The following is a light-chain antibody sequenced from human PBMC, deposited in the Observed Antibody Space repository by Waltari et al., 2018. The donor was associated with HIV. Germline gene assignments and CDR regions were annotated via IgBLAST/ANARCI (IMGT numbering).Light chain of an antibody. CDR3: QQRTNWPPYS. CDR1: QGVGNS. CDR2: DAS. V-gene: IGKV3-11*01. J-gene: IGKJ2*03. Sequence: IVLTQSPATLSLSPGERATLSCRASQGVGNSLAWYQQKPGQPPRLLIYDASNRATGIPARFSGSESRTDFTLTISSLEPEDFAVYYCQQRTNWPPYSFGQGTKLEIK.